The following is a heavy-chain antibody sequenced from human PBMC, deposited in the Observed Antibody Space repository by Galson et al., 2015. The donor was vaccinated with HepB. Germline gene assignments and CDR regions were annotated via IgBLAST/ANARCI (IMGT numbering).Heavy chain of an antibody. CDR2: IYSGGNT. CDR1: GFSASTNH. V-gene: IGHV3-66*02. J-gene: IGHJ6*02. CDR3: ARDQGDDYVNYYYYYGMDV. Sequence: SLRLSCAASGFSASTNHMSWVRQAPGKGLDWVSVIYSGGNTYYADSVKGRFTISRDNSTNTLHLQMNSLRLEDTAVYYCARDQGDDYVNYYYYYGMDVWGQGTTVTVSS. D-gene: IGHD4-17*01.